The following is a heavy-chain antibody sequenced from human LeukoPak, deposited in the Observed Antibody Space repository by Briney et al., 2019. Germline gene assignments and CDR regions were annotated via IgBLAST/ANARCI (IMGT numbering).Heavy chain of an antibody. D-gene: IGHD3-10*01. Sequence: GGSVRVSCKASGYTFTSYAMHWVRQAPGQRLEWMGWINAGNGNTKYSQKFQGRVTITRDTSASTAYMELSSLRSEDTAVYYCARDREFFPNWFDPWGQGTLVTVSS. CDR2: INAGNGNT. CDR3: ARDREFFPNWFDP. V-gene: IGHV1-3*01. J-gene: IGHJ5*02. CDR1: GYTFTSYA.